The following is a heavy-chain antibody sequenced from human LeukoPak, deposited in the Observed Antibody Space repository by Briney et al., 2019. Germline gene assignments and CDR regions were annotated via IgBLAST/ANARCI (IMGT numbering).Heavy chain of an antibody. Sequence: ASVKVSCKASGYTFTSYGISWVRQAPGQGLEWMGWISAYNGNTNYAQKLQGRVTMTTDTSTSTAYMELRSLRSDDTAVYYCASSYDYVWRSYRLGAFDIWGQGTMVTVSS. V-gene: IGHV1-18*01. CDR2: ISAYNGNT. D-gene: IGHD3-16*02. CDR3: ASSYDYVWRSYRLGAFDI. CDR1: GYTFTSYG. J-gene: IGHJ3*02.